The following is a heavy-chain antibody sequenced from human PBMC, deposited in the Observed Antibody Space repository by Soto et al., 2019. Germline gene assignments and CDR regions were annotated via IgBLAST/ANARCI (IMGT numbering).Heavy chain of an antibody. Sequence: QVQLVQSGAEVKKPGASVKVSCKASGYIFIDYYIHWVRQAPGQGLEWMGIINPASGSTSYSQKLQGRVTMTRDTSTSTVYMELRSLRSEDTAVFYCARDSGQGSFMRDWFDPWGQGTLVTVSS. CDR1: GYIFIDYY. D-gene: IGHD1-26*01. CDR3: ARDSGQGSFMRDWFDP. J-gene: IGHJ5*02. V-gene: IGHV1-46*01. CDR2: INPASGST.